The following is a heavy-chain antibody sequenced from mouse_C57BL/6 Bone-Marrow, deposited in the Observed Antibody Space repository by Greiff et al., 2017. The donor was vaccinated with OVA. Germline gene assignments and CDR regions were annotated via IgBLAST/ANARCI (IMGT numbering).Heavy chain of an antibody. Sequence: VHLVESGAELVMPGASVKLSCKASGYTFTSYWMHWVKQRPGQGLEWIGEIDPSDSYTNYNQKFKGKSTLTVDKSSSTAYMQLSSLTSEDSAVYYCARDGAWFAYWGQGTLVTVSA. J-gene: IGHJ3*01. CDR1: GYTFTSYW. D-gene: IGHD1-1*02. CDR2: IDPSDSYT. V-gene: IGHV1-69*01. CDR3: ARDGAWFAY.